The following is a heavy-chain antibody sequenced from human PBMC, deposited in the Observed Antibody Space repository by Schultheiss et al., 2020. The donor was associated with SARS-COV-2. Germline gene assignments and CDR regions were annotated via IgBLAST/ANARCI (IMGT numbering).Heavy chain of an antibody. CDR1: GYTFTSYG. CDR2: ISAYNGNT. CDR3: ARDPIAVAGTHWDYYYYGMDV. V-gene: IGHV1-18*01. Sequence: GESLKISCKASGYTFTSYGISWVRQAPGQGLEWMGWISAYNGNTNYAQKLQGRVTMTTDTSTSTAYMELRSLRSDDTAVYYCARDPIAVAGTHWDYYYYGMDVWGQGTTVTVSS. D-gene: IGHD6-19*01. J-gene: IGHJ6*02.